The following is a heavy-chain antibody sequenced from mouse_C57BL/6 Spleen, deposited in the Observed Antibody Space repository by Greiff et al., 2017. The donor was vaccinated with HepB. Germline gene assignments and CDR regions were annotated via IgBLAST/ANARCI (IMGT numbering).Heavy chain of an antibody. CDR1: GYTFTSYW. CDR2: INPSSGYT. V-gene: IGHV1-7*01. CDR3: ARSDYDYGFAY. Sequence: VQLVESGAELAKPGASVKLSCKASGYTFTSYWMHWVKQRPGQGLEWIGYINPSSGYTKYNQKFKDKATLTADKSCSTAYMQLSSLTYEDSAVYYCARSDYDYGFAYWGQGTLVTVSA. J-gene: IGHJ3*01. D-gene: IGHD2-4*01.